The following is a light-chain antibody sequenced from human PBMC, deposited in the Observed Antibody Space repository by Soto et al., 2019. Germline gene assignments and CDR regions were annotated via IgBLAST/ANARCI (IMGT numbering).Light chain of an antibody. CDR1: QSVSTY. V-gene: IGKV3-11*01. J-gene: IGKJ5*01. CDR2: DAS. Sequence: EIVLTHSPATLSLSPGERSTLSGRASQSVSTYLAWYQQRPGQAPRLLIYDASYRATDIPPRFSGSGSGTDFTLTISRLEPEDFAVYYCQQHRSWPPTINFGQGTRLEIK. CDR3: QQHRSWPPTIN.